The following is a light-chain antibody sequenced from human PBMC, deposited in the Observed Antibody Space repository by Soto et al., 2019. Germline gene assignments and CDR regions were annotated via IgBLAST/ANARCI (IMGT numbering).Light chain of an antibody. CDR3: SSYTNINTRACV. V-gene: IGLV1-40*01. CDR1: SSNIGAGYD. J-gene: IGLJ1*01. CDR2: EVT. Sequence: QSVLTQPPSMSGAPGQRVTISCTGSSSNIGAGYDVHWYQQHPGKAPKLIIYEVTDRPSGVSNRFSGSKSGNTASLTISGLQAEDEAEYYCSSYTNINTRACVFGTGTKLTVL.